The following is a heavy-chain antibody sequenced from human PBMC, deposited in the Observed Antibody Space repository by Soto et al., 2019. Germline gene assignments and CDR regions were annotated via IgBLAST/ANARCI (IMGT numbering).Heavy chain of an antibody. CDR1: GFTFSNYA. V-gene: IGHV3-23*01. CDR3: AQDIGGYRVGPLHF. J-gene: IGHJ4*02. D-gene: IGHD5-18*01. CDR2: ISGKGDKT. Sequence: VQLLESGGGLVLPGGSLRLSCAASGFTFSNYAMTWVRQAPGKGLEWVSGISGKGDKTYYADSVKGRVTISRDNSKNTLYLQVNTLRAQYTAICFCAQDIGGYRVGPLHFWGQGRLVTVSS.